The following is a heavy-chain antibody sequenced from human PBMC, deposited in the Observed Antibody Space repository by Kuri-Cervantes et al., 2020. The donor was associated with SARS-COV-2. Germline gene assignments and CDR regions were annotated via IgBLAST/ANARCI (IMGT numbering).Heavy chain of an antibody. Sequence: GESLKISCAASGFTFDDYAMHWVRQAPGKGLEWVSLFSGDGGSTYYGDSVKGRFTVSRDSSKNTVSLEISSLRAEDTAIYYCARVQGVYHLSSGLFVAAWGQGTPVTVSS. CDR3: ARVQGVYHLSSGLFVAA. V-gene: IGHV3-43*02. D-gene: IGHD1-26*01. CDR1: GFTFDDYA. CDR2: FSGDGGST. J-gene: IGHJ5*02.